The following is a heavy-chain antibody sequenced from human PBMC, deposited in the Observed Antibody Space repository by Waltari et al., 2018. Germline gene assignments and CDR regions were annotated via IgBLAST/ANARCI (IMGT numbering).Heavy chain of an antibody. Sequence: EVQLVESGGGLVQPGGSLRLSCTASGFSSRTYWMSWVRQAPGKGLELVANINQDGSEKYYVESVEGRFTISRDNAKNSVFLQMSSLKDEDTAVYYCAREVALPSSYYYMDVWGKGSTVSVSS. CDR3: AREVALPSSYYYMDV. CDR1: GFSSRTYW. V-gene: IGHV3-7*01. CDR2: INQDGSEK. D-gene: IGHD5-12*01. J-gene: IGHJ6*03.